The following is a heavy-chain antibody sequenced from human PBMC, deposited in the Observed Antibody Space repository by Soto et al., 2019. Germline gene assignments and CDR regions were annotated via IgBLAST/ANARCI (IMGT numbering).Heavy chain of an antibody. CDR1: GFTFSSYG. CDR2: ISYDGSNK. D-gene: IGHD3-10*01. Sequence: GGSLRLSCAASGFTFSSYGMHWVRQAPGKGLEWVAVISYDGSNKYYADSVKGRFTISRDNSKNTLYLQMNSLRAEDTAVYYCAKDLRDGGRYYYGSGSPPGPNWFDPWGQGTLVTVSS. J-gene: IGHJ5*02. V-gene: IGHV3-30*18. CDR3: AKDLRDGGRYYYGSGSPPGPNWFDP.